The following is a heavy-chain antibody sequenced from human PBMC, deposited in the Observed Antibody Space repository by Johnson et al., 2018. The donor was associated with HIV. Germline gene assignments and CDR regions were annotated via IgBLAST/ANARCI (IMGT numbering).Heavy chain of an antibody. V-gene: IGHV3-30*02. D-gene: IGHD1-26*01. J-gene: IGHJ3*02. Sequence: QMQLVESGGGVVQPGGSLRLSCAASGFTFSSYGMHWVRQAPGKGLEWVAFIRYDGSNKYYADSVKGRFTISRDNSKNTLYLQMNSLRAEDTAVYYCAKDLFTEREDDAFDIWGQGTMVTVSS. CDR1: GFTFSSYG. CDR2: IRYDGSNK. CDR3: AKDLFTEREDDAFDI.